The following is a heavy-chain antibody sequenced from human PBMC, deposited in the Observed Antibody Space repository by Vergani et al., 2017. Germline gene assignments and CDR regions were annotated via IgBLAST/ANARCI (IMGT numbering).Heavy chain of an antibody. Sequence: EVQLLESGGGLVQPGGSLRLSCAASGFTFSSYNMNWVRQAPGKGLEWVSYISRSSNTIYYADSVKGRFTISRDNAKNSLYLQMNSLRAEDTAVYYCARVFNGVVTGLRGMDVWGQGTTVTVSS. D-gene: IGHD4-23*01. V-gene: IGHV3-48*01. CDR1: GFTFSSYN. CDR2: ISRSSNTI. CDR3: ARVFNGVVTGLRGMDV. J-gene: IGHJ6*02.